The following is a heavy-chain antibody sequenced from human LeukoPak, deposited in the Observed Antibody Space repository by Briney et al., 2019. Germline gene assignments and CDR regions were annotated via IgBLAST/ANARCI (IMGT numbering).Heavy chain of an antibody. J-gene: IGHJ4*02. CDR2: ISWNSGSM. CDR3: AKSHYDFWSGYIDY. CDR1: GFTFDDYA. V-gene: IGHV3-9*01. D-gene: IGHD3-3*01. Sequence: GGSLRLSCAASGFTFDDYAMHWVRQAPGKGLEWVSGISWNSGSMGYADSVKGRFTISRDNAKNSLYLQMNSLRAEDTALYYCAKSHYDFWSGYIDYWGQGTLVNVSS.